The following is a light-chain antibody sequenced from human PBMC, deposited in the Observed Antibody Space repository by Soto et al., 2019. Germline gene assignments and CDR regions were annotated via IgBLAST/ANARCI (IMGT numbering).Light chain of an antibody. Sequence: DIQMTQSPSTLSASVGDRVTITCRASQTISSWLAWYQQKPGKAPNLLIYKASSLESGVPSRFSGSGSGTECTLTISSLQPDDFAPYYCQQYNIYPRTFGQGTKVEIK. CDR2: KAS. CDR1: QTISSW. J-gene: IGKJ1*01. V-gene: IGKV1-5*03. CDR3: QQYNIYPRT.